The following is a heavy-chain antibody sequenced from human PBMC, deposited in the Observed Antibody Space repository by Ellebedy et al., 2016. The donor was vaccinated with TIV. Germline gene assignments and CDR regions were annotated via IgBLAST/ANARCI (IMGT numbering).Heavy chain of an antibody. CDR3: TIQPYTGYSDLGFDY. J-gene: IGHJ4*02. D-gene: IGHD1-1*01. V-gene: IGHV3-7*01. CDR2: IKQDGSET. CDR1: GFTFSNYW. Sequence: GESLKISCAASGFTFSNYWMSSVRQAPGKGLEWVANIKQDGSETYYVDSVKGRFTIARHHAKNSLNLQMNSLGADDTAVYYWTIQPYTGYSDLGFDYWGQGSLVTVSS.